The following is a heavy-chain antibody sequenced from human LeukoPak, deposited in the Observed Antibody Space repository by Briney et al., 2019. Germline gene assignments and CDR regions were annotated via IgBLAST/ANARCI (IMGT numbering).Heavy chain of an antibody. V-gene: IGHV3-23*01. CDR1: GFTFSGFA. CDR3: AKMKGHPLPKYYMDV. Sequence: GGSLGLSCAASGFTFSGFAMSWVRRTPGKGLEWVSGISGSGDNTLYADSVKGWFTISRDNSKNTLYLEMNSLRAEDTAIYYCAKMKGHPLPKYYMDVWGQGTTVTVSS. J-gene: IGHJ6*01. CDR2: ISGSGDNT. D-gene: IGHD1-26*01.